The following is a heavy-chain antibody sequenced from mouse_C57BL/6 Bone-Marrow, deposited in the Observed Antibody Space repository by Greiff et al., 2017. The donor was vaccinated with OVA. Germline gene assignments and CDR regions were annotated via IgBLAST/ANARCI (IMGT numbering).Heavy chain of an antibody. V-gene: IGHV1-50*01. Sequence: QVQLQQPGAELVKPGASVKLSCKASGYTFTSYWMQWVKQRPGQGLEWIGEIDPSDSYTNYNQKFKGKATLTVDTSSSTAYMQLSSLTSEDAAVYDCARSAGTFLDDWGQGTTLTVSS. J-gene: IGHJ2*01. CDR3: ARSAGTFLDD. D-gene: IGHD4-1*01. CDR2: IDPSDSYT. CDR1: GYTFTSYW.